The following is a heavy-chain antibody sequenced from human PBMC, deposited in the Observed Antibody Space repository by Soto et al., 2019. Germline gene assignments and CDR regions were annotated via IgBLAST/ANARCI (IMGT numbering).Heavy chain of an antibody. D-gene: IGHD6-6*01. CDR3: AKDEYSTSSSDFDS. CDR2: ISGSGGST. Sequence: EVQLLESGGGLVQPGGSPRLSCAASGFTFSRYAMSWVRQAPGKGLEWVSSISGSGGSTYYADSVKGRFTISKDNSKNTLYLQTNSLRVEDTAVYYCAKDEYSTSSSDFDSWGQGTLVTVSS. V-gene: IGHV3-23*01. J-gene: IGHJ4*02. CDR1: GFTFSRYA.